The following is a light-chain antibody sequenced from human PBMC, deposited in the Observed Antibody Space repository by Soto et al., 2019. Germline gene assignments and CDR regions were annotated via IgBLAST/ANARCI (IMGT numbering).Light chain of an antibody. V-gene: IGKV3-15*01. Sequence: EVVMTQSPATLSVSPGERATLSCRASQSVNANLAWYQQKPGQAPRLLIHGASNRATGIPARFSGSGFGTECNLTISSLQSEDFAVYYCQQYNTWLWTFGQGTKVEI. CDR2: GAS. CDR1: QSVNAN. CDR3: QQYNTWLWT. J-gene: IGKJ1*01.